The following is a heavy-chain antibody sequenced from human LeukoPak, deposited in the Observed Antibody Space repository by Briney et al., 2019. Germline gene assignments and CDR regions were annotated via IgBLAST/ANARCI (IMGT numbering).Heavy chain of an antibody. V-gene: IGHV3-30-3*01. CDR2: ISYDGSNK. CDR1: GFTFSSYA. CDR3: ARVGTIAAAGSNDY. D-gene: IGHD6-13*01. Sequence: PGGSLRLSCAASGFTFSSYAMHWVRQAPGKGLEWVAVISYDGSNKYYADYVKGRFTISRDNSKNTLYLQMSSLRAEDTAVYYCARVGTIAAAGSNDYWGQGTLVTVSS. J-gene: IGHJ4*02.